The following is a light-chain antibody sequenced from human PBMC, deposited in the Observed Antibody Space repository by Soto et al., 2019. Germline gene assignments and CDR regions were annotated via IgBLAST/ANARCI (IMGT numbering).Light chain of an antibody. CDR2: WAS. Sequence: DIVMTQSPDSLAVSLGETATINCKSSQSIFYSSNNNNYLAWYQQKPGQPPRLLIYWASTREFGVPDRFSGSGSGTDFTLTISSLQAEDVAVYYCQQFYSTPYTFGQGTKLEIK. CDR3: QQFYSTPYT. J-gene: IGKJ2*01. CDR1: QSIFYSSNNNNY. V-gene: IGKV4-1*01.